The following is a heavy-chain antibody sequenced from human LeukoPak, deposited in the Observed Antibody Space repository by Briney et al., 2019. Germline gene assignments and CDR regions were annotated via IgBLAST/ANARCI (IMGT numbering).Heavy chain of an antibody. J-gene: IGHJ4*02. CDR3: AKSRIVDHRGYFDY. V-gene: IGHV3-23*01. CDR2: IGTTDDT. CDR1: GFPFGSYP. Sequence: GGSLRLSCVASGFPFGSYPMTWVRQSPVKGLEWVSTIGTTDDTCYADSVKGRFTISRDNYKDTLYLQMHSLGAEDTAIYYCAKSRIVDHRGYFDYWGQGTLVTVSS. D-gene: IGHD2-15*01.